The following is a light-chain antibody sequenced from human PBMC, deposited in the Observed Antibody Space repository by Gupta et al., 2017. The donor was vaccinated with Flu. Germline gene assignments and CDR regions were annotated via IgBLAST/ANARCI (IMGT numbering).Light chain of an antibody. Sequence: QSALTQPASVSGSPGQSITISCTGTSSDVGRSDYVSWYQQHPDKAPKLIIYDVTNRPSGVSIRFSGSKSGNTASLTISGLQAEDETDYYCSSYTSGSTFYVFGTGTKVTVL. CDR1: SSDVGRSDY. V-gene: IGLV2-14*01. J-gene: IGLJ1*01. CDR2: DVT. CDR3: SSYTSGSTFYV.